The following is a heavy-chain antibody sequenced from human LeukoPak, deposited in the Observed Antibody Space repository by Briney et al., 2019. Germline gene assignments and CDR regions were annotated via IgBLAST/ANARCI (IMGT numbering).Heavy chain of an antibody. CDR2: ISSSTNSI. D-gene: IGHD2-15*01. J-gene: IGHJ3*02. CDR1: GFTFNSYN. Sequence: TGGSLRLSCAASGFTFNSYNMNWVSQAPGKGLEWVSYISSSTNSIYYADSVKGRFTISRDNAKNSLFLQMNSLRDEDTAVYYCALLQTRKNPFDIWGQGTMVTVSS. V-gene: IGHV3-48*02. CDR3: ALLQTRKNPFDI.